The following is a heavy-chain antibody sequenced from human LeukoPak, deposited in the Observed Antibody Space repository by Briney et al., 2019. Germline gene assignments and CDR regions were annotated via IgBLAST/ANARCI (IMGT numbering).Heavy chain of an antibody. CDR2: SHNSGST. CDR3: AREMNYYDSTGYYIHYLDY. Sequence: SETLSLTCTVSGGSITNFYWSWIRQAPGKGLEWIGYSHNSGSTDYNPSLKGRVTISVDTSKNQLSLKLSSVTAADTAVYYCAREMNYYDSTGYYIHYLDYWGQGTLVTVSS. D-gene: IGHD3-22*01. J-gene: IGHJ4*02. CDR1: GGSITNFY. V-gene: IGHV4-59*01.